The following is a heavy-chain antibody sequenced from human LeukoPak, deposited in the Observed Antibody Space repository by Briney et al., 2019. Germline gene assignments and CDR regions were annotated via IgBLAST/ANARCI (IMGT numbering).Heavy chain of an antibody. CDR1: GGSFNNHA. CDR3: ARVGVTAATADY. V-gene: IGHV1-46*02. CDR2: INPRGGST. J-gene: IGHJ4*02. D-gene: IGHD6-25*01. Sequence: ASVKVSCKASGGSFNNHAINWVRQAPGQGPEWMGIINPRGGSTEYSHKFQGRLTMTSDTSTSTVYMELNSLRSEDTAVYFCARVGVTAATADYWGQGTLVTVSS.